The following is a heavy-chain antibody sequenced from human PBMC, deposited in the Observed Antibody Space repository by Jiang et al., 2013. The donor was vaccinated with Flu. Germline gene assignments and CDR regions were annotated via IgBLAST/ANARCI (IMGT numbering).Heavy chain of an antibody. CDR3: VTIAMAPRLGDYFDC. CDR2: VYPGDSDT. J-gene: IGHJ4*02. Sequence: KKPGESLKISCKGSGFSFTRYWIGWVRQMPGKGLEWMGIVYPGDSDTRYSPSFQGQVTISADKSINTAYLQWSSLKASDTAMYYCVTIAMAPRLGDYFDCWGQGTLVTVSS. CDR1: GFSFTRYW. V-gene: IGHV5-51*01. D-gene: IGHD6-19*01.